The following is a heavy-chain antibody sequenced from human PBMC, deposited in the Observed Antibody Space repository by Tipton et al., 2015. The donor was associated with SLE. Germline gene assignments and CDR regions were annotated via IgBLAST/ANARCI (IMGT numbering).Heavy chain of an antibody. Sequence: TLSLTCTVSGYSIDSGHFWGWIRQPPGRALEWLGSISHTGRSYYNPSLQSRITMSLDTSRNQVFLRLSSVTAADTAIYYCARHDYDDNGYYMQYFDYWGQGTLVTVSS. D-gene: IGHD3-22*01. CDR1: GYSIDSGHF. J-gene: IGHJ4*02. CDR3: ARHDYDDNGYYMQYFDY. CDR2: ISHTGRS. V-gene: IGHV4-38-2*02.